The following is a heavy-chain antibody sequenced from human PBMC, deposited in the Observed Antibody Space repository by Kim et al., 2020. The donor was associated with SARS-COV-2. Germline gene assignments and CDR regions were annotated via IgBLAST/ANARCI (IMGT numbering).Heavy chain of an antibody. V-gene: IGHV3-66*01. CDR3: ARGRLYGSGSYYFDY. J-gene: IGHJ4*02. Sequence: DSVKGRFTISRDNSKNTLSLQMNSLRAEDTAVYYCARGRLYGSGSYYFDYWGQGALVTVSS. D-gene: IGHD3-10*01.